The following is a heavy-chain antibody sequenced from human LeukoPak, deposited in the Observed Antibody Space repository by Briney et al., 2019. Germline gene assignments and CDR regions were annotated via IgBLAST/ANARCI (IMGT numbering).Heavy chain of an antibody. Sequence: GGYLRLSCAASGFTVSSNYLNWVRQAPGKGLEWVSVIYGGGNIYYADSVKGRFTISRDNSKNTLYLQMNSLRAEDTAVYYCARGAGYNYPYYFDYWGQGTLVTVSS. J-gene: IGHJ4*02. CDR1: GFTVSSNY. V-gene: IGHV3-53*01. D-gene: IGHD5-24*01. CDR2: IYGGGNI. CDR3: ARGAGYNYPYYFDY.